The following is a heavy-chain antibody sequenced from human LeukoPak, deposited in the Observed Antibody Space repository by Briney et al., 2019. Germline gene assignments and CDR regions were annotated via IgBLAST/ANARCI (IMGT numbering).Heavy chain of an antibody. J-gene: IGHJ4*02. CDR2: ISFTGST. V-gene: IGHV4-59*11. CDR3: ARGGESSLPLDY. Sequence: SETLSLTCTVSGASISSHYWSWIRKRPGEGLGWIGLISFTGSTNYNPSLKRRVTTSVDTSKNQFSLKLSSVTAADTAVYCCARGGESSLPLDYWGQGTLVTVSS. CDR1: GASISSHY. D-gene: IGHD6-13*01.